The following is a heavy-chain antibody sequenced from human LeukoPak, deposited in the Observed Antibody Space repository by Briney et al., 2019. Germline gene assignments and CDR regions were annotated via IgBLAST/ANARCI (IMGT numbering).Heavy chain of an antibody. CDR1: GYMFIGYY. D-gene: IGHD3-22*01. J-gene: IGHJ3*02. CDR2: INPNSGGT. CDR3: ARDSSITTPRGGFDI. V-gene: IGHV1-2*02. Sequence: GASVKVSCKASGYMFIGYYIHWVRQAPGQGLEWMGWINPNSGGTNYAQKFRGRVTMTRAPSIHTAYMEVISLASDDTAVYYCARDSSITTPRGGFDIWGQGTKVTVSS.